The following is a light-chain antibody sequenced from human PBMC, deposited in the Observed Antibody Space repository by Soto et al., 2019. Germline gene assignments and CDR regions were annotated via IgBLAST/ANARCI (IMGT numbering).Light chain of an antibody. CDR2: DAS. CDR1: QSVSSY. CDR3: QQRSNWPPNT. Sequence: EIVLTQSPATLSLSPGERATLSCRASQSVSSYLAWYQQKPGLAPRLLIYDASNRATGIPARFSGSGSGTDFTLTISSLEPEDFAVYYCQQRSNWPPNTFGQGTKLEIK. J-gene: IGKJ2*01. V-gene: IGKV3-11*01.